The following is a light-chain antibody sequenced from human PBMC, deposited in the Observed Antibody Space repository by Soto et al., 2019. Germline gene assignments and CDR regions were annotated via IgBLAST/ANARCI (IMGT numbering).Light chain of an antibody. CDR1: QSVSSSY. J-gene: IGKJ1*01. CDR2: GAS. CDR3: KQYGSSWT. Sequence: EIVLTQSPGTLSLSPGERATLSCRASQSVSSSYLAWYQQKPGQAPRLLNYGASSRATGIPDRFSGSGSGTDFTLTISRLEPEEFAVYYCKQYGSSWTFGQGTKVESK. V-gene: IGKV3-20*01.